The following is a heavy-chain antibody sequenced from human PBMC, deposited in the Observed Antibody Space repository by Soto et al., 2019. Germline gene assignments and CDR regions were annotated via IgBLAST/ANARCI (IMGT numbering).Heavy chain of an antibody. CDR3: SRGTRVVVPAALDY. CDR2: MYNTGST. D-gene: IGHD2-2*01. Sequence: AETLSLTCTDSGGSISIPYWSWIAQPPGKGLEWIGYMYNTGSTIYNPSLKSRVTISVDTSKNQFSLKMNSVTAADTAVYYCSRGTRVVVPAALDYWGQGTLVTVS. J-gene: IGHJ4*02. V-gene: IGHV4-59*11. CDR1: GGSISIPY.